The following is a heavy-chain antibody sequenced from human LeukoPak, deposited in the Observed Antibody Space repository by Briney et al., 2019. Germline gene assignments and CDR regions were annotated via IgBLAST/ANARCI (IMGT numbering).Heavy chain of an antibody. V-gene: IGHV1-2*04. J-gene: IGHJ5*02. Sequence: ASVKVSCKASGYTFTGYYMHWVRQAPGQGLEWMGWINPNSGGTNYAQKFQGWVTMTRDTSISTAYMELSRLRSDDTGVYCCARDLDCSSSSCYRVGFDPWGQGTLVTVSS. CDR2: INPNSGGT. CDR1: GYTFTGYY. CDR3: ARDLDCSSSSCYRVGFDP. D-gene: IGHD2-2*02.